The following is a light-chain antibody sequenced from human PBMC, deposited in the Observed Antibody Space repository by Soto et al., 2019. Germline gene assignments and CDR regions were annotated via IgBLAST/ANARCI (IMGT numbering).Light chain of an antibody. V-gene: IGLV2-8*01. J-gene: IGLJ2*01. Sequence: QSALTQPRSVAGCPGQSVAISCTGTSRDVGGYDYVSWYQQHPGKAPKPMISEVSKRPSGVPDRFSGSKSGNTASLTVSGLQAEDEADYYCSSYAGSVNVIFGGGTKLTVL. CDR1: SRDVGGYDY. CDR3: SSYAGSVNVI. CDR2: EVS.